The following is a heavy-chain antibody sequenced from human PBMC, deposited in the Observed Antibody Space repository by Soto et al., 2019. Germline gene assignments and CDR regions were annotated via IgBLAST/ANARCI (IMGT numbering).Heavy chain of an antibody. CDR3: AAENAHYYDSSGYYAFDI. Sequence: SVKVSCKASGFTFTSSAVQWVRQARGQRLEWIGWIVVGSGNTNYAQKFQERVTITRDMSTSTAYMELSSLRSEDTAAYYCAAENAHYYDSSGYYAFDIWGQGTMVTVSS. D-gene: IGHD3-22*01. V-gene: IGHV1-58*01. CDR2: IVVGSGNT. J-gene: IGHJ3*02. CDR1: GFTFTSSA.